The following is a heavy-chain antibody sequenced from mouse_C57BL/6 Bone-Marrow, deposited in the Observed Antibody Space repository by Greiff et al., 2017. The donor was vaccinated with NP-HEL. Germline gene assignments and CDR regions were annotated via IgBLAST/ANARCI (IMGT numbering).Heavy chain of an antibody. J-gene: IGHJ4*01. CDR3: ARTHYYGSSHYAMDY. D-gene: IGHD1-1*01. Sequence: QVQLKQSGAELVKPGASVKMSCKASGYTFNTYPIEWMKQNHGKSLEWIGNFHPYNDDTKYNEKFKGKATLTVEKSSSTVYLELSRLTSDDSAVYYCARTHYYGSSHYAMDYWGQGTSVTVSS. V-gene: IGHV1-47*01. CDR2: FHPYNDDT. CDR1: GYTFNTYP.